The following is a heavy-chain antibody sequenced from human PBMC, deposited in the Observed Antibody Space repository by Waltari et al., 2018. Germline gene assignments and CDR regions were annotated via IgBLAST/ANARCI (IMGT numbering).Heavy chain of an antibody. D-gene: IGHD7-27*01. V-gene: IGHV3-13*01. CDR3: ARDLGLYGMDV. CDR1: GFTFSTYD. J-gene: IGHJ6*02. Sequence: EVQLVASGGGLVQPGGSLRLSCVASGFTFSTYDMHWFLQGTGKGLEWVSGIDTAGDTDYPGSVKGRFTISRENAKNSLYLQMNSLRAGDTAVYYCARDLGLYGMDVWGQGTTVTVSS. CDR2: IDTAGDT.